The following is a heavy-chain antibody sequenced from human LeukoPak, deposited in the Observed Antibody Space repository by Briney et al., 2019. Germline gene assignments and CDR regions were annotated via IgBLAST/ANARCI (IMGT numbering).Heavy chain of an antibody. V-gene: IGHV3-30*02. CDR3: AKDSKFIYYGSGSYYNDYFDY. D-gene: IGHD3-10*01. CDR1: GFTFSSYV. Sequence: GSLRLSCAASGFTFSSYVMHWVRQAPGKGLEWVAFIRYDGSNKYYADSVKGRFTISRDNSKNTLYLQMNSLRAEDTAVYYCAKDSKFIYYGSGSYYNDYFDYWGQGTLVTVSS. J-gene: IGHJ4*02. CDR2: IRYDGSNK.